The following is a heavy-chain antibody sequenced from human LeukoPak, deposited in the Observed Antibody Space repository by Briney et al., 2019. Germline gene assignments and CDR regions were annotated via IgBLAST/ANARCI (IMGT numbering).Heavy chain of an antibody. CDR3: AKDLSSIAAAGTPLDY. Sequence: GGSLRLSCAASGFTFSSYAMSWVRQAPGKGLEWVSAISGSGGSTYYADSVEGRFTISRDNPKNTLYLQMNSLRAEDTAVYYCAKDLSSIAAAGTPLDYWGQGTLVTASS. V-gene: IGHV3-23*01. J-gene: IGHJ4*02. CDR1: GFTFSSYA. D-gene: IGHD6-13*01. CDR2: ISGSGGST.